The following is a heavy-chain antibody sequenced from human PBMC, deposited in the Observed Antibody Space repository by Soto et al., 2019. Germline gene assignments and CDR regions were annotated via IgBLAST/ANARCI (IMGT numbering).Heavy chain of an antibody. V-gene: IGHV2-5*02. CDR1: GFSLSTRDVG. Sequence: QITLKESGPTLVKPTQTLTLTCTFSGFSLSTRDVGVGWIRQPPGKALEWLAVIYWDDSKTYRPSLESRLTITKDTSKNQVALTMTNVDPVDTATYYCAHAYGGRSLYWGQGTLVTVSS. CDR3: AHAYGGRSLY. D-gene: IGHD1-26*01. J-gene: IGHJ4*02. CDR2: IYWDDSK.